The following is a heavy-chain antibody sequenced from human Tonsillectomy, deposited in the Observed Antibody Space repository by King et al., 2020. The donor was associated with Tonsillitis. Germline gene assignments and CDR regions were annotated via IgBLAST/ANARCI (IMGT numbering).Heavy chain of an antibody. D-gene: IGHD2-15*01. CDR1: GFIFSSYA. CDR3: AKVSDCSGGSCYSRYYYGMDV. J-gene: IGHJ6*02. Sequence: QVQLVESGGGVVQPGRSLRLSCAASGFIFSSYAMYWVRQAPGKGLEGVAVIWYDGSKKYYADSVKGRFIISRDNSKNTLYLQMNSLRAEDTAVYYCAKVSDCSGGSCYSRYYYGMDVWGQGTTVTVSS. CDR2: IWYDGSKK. V-gene: IGHV3-33*06.